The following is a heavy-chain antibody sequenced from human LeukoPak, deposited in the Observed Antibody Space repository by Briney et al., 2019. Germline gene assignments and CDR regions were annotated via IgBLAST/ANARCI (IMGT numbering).Heavy chain of an antibody. V-gene: IGHV1-2*02. D-gene: IGHD6-19*01. Sequence: ASVKVSCKASGYTFTGYYMHWVRQAPGQGLEWMGWINPNRGDTNYAQKLQGRVTMTRDTSISTAYMELSSLRSDDTAVYFCARDLGSAWYMFDYWGQGTLVTVSS. J-gene: IGHJ4*02. CDR2: INPNRGDT. CDR3: ARDLGSAWYMFDY. CDR1: GYTFTGYY.